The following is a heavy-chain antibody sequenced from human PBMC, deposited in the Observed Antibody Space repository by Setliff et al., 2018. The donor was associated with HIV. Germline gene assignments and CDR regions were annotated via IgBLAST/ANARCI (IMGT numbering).Heavy chain of an antibody. J-gene: IGHJ3*01. CDR2: LYYSGST. Sequence: SETLSLTCTVSGGSISSSSYYWGWIRQPPGKGLEWIGSLYYSGSTYYNPSLKSRVTMSVDTSKNQFSLKLSSGTAADTAVYYCARRIAPGWWGGNSGDAFDLWGQGTMVTV. D-gene: IGHD2-21*02. CDR1: GGSISSSSYY. V-gene: IGHV4-39*01. CDR3: ARRIAPGWWGGNSGDAFDL.